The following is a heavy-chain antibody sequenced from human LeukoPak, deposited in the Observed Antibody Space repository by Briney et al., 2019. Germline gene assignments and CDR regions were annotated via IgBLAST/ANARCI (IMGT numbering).Heavy chain of an antibody. J-gene: IGHJ6*02. Sequence: SVTVSCKASGGTFSSYAISWVRQAPGQGLEWMGGIIPIFGTANYAQKFQGRVTITADESTSTAYMELSSLRAEDTAVYYCARGQTYYCDMDVWGQGTTVTVSS. CDR2: IIPIFGTA. CDR1: GGTFSSYA. V-gene: IGHV1-69*13. CDR3: ARGQTYYCDMDV.